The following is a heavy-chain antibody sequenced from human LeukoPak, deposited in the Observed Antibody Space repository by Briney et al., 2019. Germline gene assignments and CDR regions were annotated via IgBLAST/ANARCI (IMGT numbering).Heavy chain of an antibody. J-gene: IGHJ4*02. V-gene: IGHV3-48*02. CDR3: ASAVTVVTRRGLVFVY. CDR2: ISSSSNTI. D-gene: IGHD2-21*02. Sequence: GGSLRLSCAAPRFTLSGSSISSVRQAPGKGLEWVSYISSSSNTIYYADSVKGRFTISRDNAKNSLFLQMNSLRDEDTSVYYCASAVTVVTRRGLVFVYWGQGTLVTVSS. CDR1: RFTLSGSS.